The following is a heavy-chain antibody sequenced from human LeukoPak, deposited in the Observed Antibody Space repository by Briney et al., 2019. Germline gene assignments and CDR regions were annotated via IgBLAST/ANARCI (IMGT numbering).Heavy chain of an antibody. CDR3: ARVAHDSSGYLDY. V-gene: IGHV3-11*01. J-gene: IGHJ4*02. D-gene: IGHD3-22*01. CDR1: GFTFSDYY. CDR2: ISSSGSTI. Sequence: GGSLRLSCAAFGFTFSDYYMSWIRQAPGKGLEWVSYISSSGSTIYYADSVKGRFTISRDNAKNSLYLQMNSLRAEDTAVYYCARVAHDSSGYLDYWGQGTLVTVSS.